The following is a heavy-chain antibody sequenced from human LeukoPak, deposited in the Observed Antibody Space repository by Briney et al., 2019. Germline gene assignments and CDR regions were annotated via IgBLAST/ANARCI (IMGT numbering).Heavy chain of an antibody. D-gene: IGHD6-13*01. CDR1: GGSISSSSYY. J-gene: IGHJ4*02. V-gene: IGHV4-39*07. Sequence: SETLSLTCTVSGGSISSSSYYWGWIRQPPGKGLEWIGSIYYSGSTYYNPSLKSRVTISVDTSKNQFSLKLSSVTAADTAVYYCAKDHVNAGYLDYWGQGTLVTVSS. CDR2: IYYSGST. CDR3: AKDHVNAGYLDY.